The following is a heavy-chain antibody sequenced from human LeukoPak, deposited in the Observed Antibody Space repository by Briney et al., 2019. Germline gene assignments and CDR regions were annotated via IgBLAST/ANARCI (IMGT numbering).Heavy chain of an antibody. Sequence: PSETLSLTCTVSGGSISSSSYYWGWIRQPPGKGLEWIGSIYYRGSTYYNPSLKSRVTISVDTSKNQFSLKLSSVTAADTAVYYCARAPAPRMVRGLSQLSRVYYYYYMDVWGKGTTVTVSS. V-gene: IGHV4-39*01. D-gene: IGHD3-10*01. CDR3: ARAPAPRMVRGLSQLSRVYYYYYMDV. CDR1: GGSISSSSYY. J-gene: IGHJ6*03. CDR2: IYYRGST.